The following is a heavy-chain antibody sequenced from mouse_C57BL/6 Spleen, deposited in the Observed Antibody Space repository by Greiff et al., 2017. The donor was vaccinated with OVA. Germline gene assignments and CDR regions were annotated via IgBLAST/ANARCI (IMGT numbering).Heavy chain of an antibody. D-gene: IGHD1-1*01. CDR3: ARKDIYYGSGGAMDY. CDR1: GFSLTSYG. J-gene: IGHJ4*01. Sequence: QVQLKESGPGLVKPSQSLSITCTASGFSLTSYGVHWVRQSPGKGLEWLGVICSGGSTDYNAAFMSRLSSTKDNSKSQVFFKMNSLQADDTAIYYCARKDIYYGSGGAMDYWGQGTSVTVSS. V-gene: IGHV2-5*01. CDR2: ICSGGST.